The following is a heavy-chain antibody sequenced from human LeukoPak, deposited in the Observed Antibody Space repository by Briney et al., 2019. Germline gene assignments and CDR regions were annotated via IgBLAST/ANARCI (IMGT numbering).Heavy chain of an antibody. CDR2: INPNSGGT. V-gene: IGHV1-2*04. Sequence: ASVKVSCKASGYTFTRYYMHWVRQAPGQGLEWMGWINPNSGGTNYAQKFQGWVTMTRDTSISTAYMELSRLRSDDTAVYYCARSRMFRVVIHFDYWGQGTLVTVSS. D-gene: IGHD3-10*01. CDR1: GYTFTRYY. J-gene: IGHJ4*02. CDR3: ARSRMFRVVIHFDY.